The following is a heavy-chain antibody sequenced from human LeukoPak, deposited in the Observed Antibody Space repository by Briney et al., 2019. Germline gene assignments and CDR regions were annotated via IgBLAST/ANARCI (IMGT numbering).Heavy chain of an antibody. V-gene: IGHV4-38-2*01. D-gene: IGHD6-19*01. Sequence: PSETLSLTCVVSGYSISSDYHWGWIRQPPGKGLEWIGSFYHSGSTYYNPSLKSRVTISVDTSKNQFSLKLNSVTAADTAVYYCASPGAGKAIDSWGQGTPVTVSS. J-gene: IGHJ4*02. CDR2: FYHSGST. CDR3: ASPGAGKAIDS. CDR1: GYSISSDYH.